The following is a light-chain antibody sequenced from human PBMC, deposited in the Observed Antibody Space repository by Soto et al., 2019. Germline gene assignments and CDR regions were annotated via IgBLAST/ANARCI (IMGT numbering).Light chain of an antibody. CDR1: SSDVGSYNL. V-gene: IGLV2-23*01. Sequence: QSVLTQPASVSGSPGQSMTISCPGTSSDVGSYNLVSWYQQHPGKAPKLMIYEGSKRPSGVSNRFSGSKSGNTASLTISGLQAEDEADYYCCSYAGSSTYVFGTGTKATV. CDR2: EGS. CDR3: CSYAGSSTYV. J-gene: IGLJ1*01.